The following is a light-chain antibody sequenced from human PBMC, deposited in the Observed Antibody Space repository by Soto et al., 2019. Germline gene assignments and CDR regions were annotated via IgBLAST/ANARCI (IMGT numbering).Light chain of an antibody. CDR3: QQYISDSRT. V-gene: IGKV1-5*03. CDR2: QAA. Sequence: DIQMTQSPSTLSASVGDRVTINCRASRSISTWLAWYQHRPGKAPKLLIYQAASLEDGVPSRFSGSGSGTEFTLSFSSLQPDDFATYDCQQYISDSRTFGGGTKVE. CDR1: RSISTW. J-gene: IGKJ4*01.